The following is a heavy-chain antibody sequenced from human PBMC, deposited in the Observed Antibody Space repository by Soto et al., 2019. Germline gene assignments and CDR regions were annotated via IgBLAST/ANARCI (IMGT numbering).Heavy chain of an antibody. D-gene: IGHD3-22*01. V-gene: IGHV4-31*03. J-gene: IGHJ5*02. Sequence: QVQLQESGPGLVKPLQTLSLTCTVSGGSISSGGYYWSWIRQHPGKGLEWIGYIDYSGSTYYNPSLMIRVTISVDRSKNQFSRKLSSVTAADTAGYYGARATGPRATMMDTWGQGTLVTVSS. CDR2: IDYSGST. CDR3: ARATGPRATMMDT. CDR1: GGSISSGGYY.